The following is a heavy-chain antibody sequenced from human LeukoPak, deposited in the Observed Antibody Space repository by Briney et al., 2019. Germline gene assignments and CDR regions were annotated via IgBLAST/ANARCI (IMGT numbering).Heavy chain of an antibody. CDR3: ARSLQGDHFDF. D-gene: IGHD2-21*01. J-gene: IGHJ3*01. CDR1: GYTFTNYY. V-gene: IGHV1-18*04. Sequence: ASVKVSCKASGYTFTNYYMHWVRQAPGQGLEWMGWVNVYNGNTNYAQKIKGRVTMTTDTSTTTAYMELRSLRSDDTALYYCARSLQGDHFDFWGQGTMVTVSS. CDR2: VNVYNGNT.